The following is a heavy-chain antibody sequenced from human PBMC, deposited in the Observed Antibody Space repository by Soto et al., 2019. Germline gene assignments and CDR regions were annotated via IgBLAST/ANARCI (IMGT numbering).Heavy chain of an antibody. J-gene: IGHJ5*02. Sequence: QVQLQESGPGLVKPSQTLSLTCTVSGGSISSGDYYWSWIRQHPGKGLEWIGYIYYSGSTYYNPSLKSRVTISVDTSKNQFSLKLGSVTAADTAVYDCARWWSGSRQGFDPWGQGTLVTVSS. CDR2: IYYSGST. V-gene: IGHV4-31*03. CDR3: ARWWSGSRQGFDP. CDR1: GGSISSGDYY. D-gene: IGHD3-3*01.